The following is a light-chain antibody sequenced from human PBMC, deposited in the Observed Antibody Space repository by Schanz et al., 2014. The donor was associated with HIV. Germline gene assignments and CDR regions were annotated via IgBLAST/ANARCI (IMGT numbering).Light chain of an antibody. CDR3: TSYTFGSTPYF. Sequence: QSVLTQPASVSGSPGQSITISCAGSSSDVGGYDYVSWYQLHPGKAPKLIIYDVTDRPSGVSNRFSGSKSGVTAFLTISGLQAEDEADYFCTSYTFGSTPYFFGSGTKLTVL. V-gene: IGLV2-14*03. CDR2: DVT. J-gene: IGLJ1*01. CDR1: SSDVGGYDY.